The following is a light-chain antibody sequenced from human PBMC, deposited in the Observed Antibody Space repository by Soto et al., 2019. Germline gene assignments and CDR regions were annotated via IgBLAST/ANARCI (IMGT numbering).Light chain of an antibody. CDR3: KHYGSSPT. CDR1: ETISSSF. Sequence: IVLTQSPGTLSLSPGERVSLSCRASETISSSFLAWYQQRPGQPPRLLIYGSSSRAPGIPDRFSGSGSVTDFTLTNRTLEPEDFAVYYCKHYGSSPTFGQGTIVELK. CDR2: GSS. J-gene: IGKJ1*01. V-gene: IGKV3-20*01.